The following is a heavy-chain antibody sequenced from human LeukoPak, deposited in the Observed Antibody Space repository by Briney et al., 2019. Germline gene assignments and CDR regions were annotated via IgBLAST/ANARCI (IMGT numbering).Heavy chain of an antibody. D-gene: IGHD6-19*01. V-gene: IGHV3-21*04. Sequence: GGSLRLSCAASGFTFSSYSMNWVRQAPGKGLEWVSSISSSSSYIYCADSVKGRFTISRDNSKNTLYLQMNSLRAEDTAVYYCARAVAGWDAFDIWGQGTMVTVSS. CDR2: ISSSSSYI. CDR1: GFTFSSYS. CDR3: ARAVAGWDAFDI. J-gene: IGHJ3*02.